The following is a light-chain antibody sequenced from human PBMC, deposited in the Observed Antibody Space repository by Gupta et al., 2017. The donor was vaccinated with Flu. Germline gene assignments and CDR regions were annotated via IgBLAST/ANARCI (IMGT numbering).Light chain of an antibody. V-gene: IGLV2-14*01. Sequence: QSALTQPASVSGSPGQSITISCTGTSSDVGGYNNVSWYLQHPGKAPKLMIYEVSNRPSGVSNRFSGSKSGNTASLTISGLQAEDEAEYYCTSYTSNNALYAFGTGTKVTVL. J-gene: IGLJ1*01. CDR2: EVS. CDR3: TSYTSNNALYA. CDR1: SSDVGGYNN.